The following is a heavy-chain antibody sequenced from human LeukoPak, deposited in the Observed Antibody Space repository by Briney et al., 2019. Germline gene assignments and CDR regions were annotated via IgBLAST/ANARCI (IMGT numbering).Heavy chain of an antibody. CDR2: MNPVSGNT. V-gene: IGHV1-8*01. CDR3: ARLGWSGVCPFYDL. Sequence: GASVKVSCKTSGYTFTSNDINWVRQAAGQGLEWMGWMNPVSGNTGYAQKFQGRVTMTRDTSISTAYMEVSSLTSDDTAVYYCARLGWSGVCPFYDLWGQGTLVTVSS. J-gene: IGHJ5*02. CDR1: GYTFTSND. D-gene: IGHD3-10*01.